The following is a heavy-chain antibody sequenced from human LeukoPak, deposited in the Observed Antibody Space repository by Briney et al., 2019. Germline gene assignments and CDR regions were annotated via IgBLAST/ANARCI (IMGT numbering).Heavy chain of an antibody. CDR1: GYTFTSYD. CDR2: MNPNSGNT. J-gene: IGHJ3*02. V-gene: IGHV1-8*01. CDR3: ARGPEPYSSDAFDI. D-gene: IGHD6-13*01. Sequence: ASVKVSCKASGYTFTSYDTNWVRQATGQGLEWMGWMNPNSGNTGYAQKFQGRVTMTRNTSISTAYMELSSLRSEDTAVYYCARGPEPYSSDAFDIWGQGTMVTVSS.